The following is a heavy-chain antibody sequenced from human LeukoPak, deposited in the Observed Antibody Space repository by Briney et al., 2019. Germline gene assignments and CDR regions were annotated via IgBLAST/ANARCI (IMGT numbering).Heavy chain of an antibody. D-gene: IGHD3-9*01. Sequence: GGSLRLSCAASGCTFSRYAMHWVRQAPARGREWVSAISGSGGSTYYADSVKGRFTISRDNAKNSLYLQMNSLRAEDTAVYYCARGVRYYDILTGNYPTYCYGIDVWGQGTTVTVSS. V-gene: IGHV3-21*01. CDR2: ISGSGGST. CDR1: GCTFSRYA. CDR3: ARGVRYYDILTGNYPTYCYGIDV. J-gene: IGHJ6*02.